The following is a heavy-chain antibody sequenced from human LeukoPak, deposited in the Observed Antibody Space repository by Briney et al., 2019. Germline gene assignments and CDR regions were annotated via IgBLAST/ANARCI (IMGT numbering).Heavy chain of an antibody. Sequence: GGSLRLSCAASGFTFSSYGMHWVRQAPGKGLEWVAVISYDGSNKYYADSVKGRFTISRDNSKNTLYLQMNSLRAEDTAVYYCARDILQQLVTGGDYWGQGTLVTVSS. V-gene: IGHV3-30*19. J-gene: IGHJ4*02. CDR2: ISYDGSNK. CDR3: ARDILQQLVTGGDY. CDR1: GFTFSSYG. D-gene: IGHD6-13*01.